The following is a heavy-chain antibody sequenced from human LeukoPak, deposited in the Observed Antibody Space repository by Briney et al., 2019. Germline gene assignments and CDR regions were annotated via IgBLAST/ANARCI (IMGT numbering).Heavy chain of an antibody. CDR1: GYSFSNYW. V-gene: IGHV5-51*01. Sequence: GESLKISCKASGYSFSNYWINWVRQMPGKGLEWMGIIYPGDSDTRYSPSFQGQVTISADKSISTAYLQWSSLKASDTAMYYCARPYYYDSSGYYYGDYWGQGTLVTVSS. J-gene: IGHJ4*02. CDR2: IYPGDSDT. D-gene: IGHD3-22*01. CDR3: ARPYYYDSSGYYYGDY.